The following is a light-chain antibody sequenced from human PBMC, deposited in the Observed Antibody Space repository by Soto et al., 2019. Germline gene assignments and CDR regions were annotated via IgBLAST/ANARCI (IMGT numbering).Light chain of an antibody. CDR1: RSDVGGYNY. CDR2: EVS. CDR3: SSYTSTDTLVV. Sequence: QSALTQPASVSGSPGQSITISCTGTRSDVGGYNYVSWYQQHPGKAPKLIIYEVSNRPSGVSNRFSGSKSGNTASLTISGPQAEDEADYYCSSYTSTDTLVVFGTGTKVTVL. V-gene: IGLV2-14*01. J-gene: IGLJ1*01.